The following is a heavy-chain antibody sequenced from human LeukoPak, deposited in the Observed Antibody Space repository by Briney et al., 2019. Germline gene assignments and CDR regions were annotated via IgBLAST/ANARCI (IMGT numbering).Heavy chain of an antibody. CDR3: ARRWPNCSGGSCPTWFDP. CDR2: IYYSGST. Sequence: SETLSLTCTVSGGFISSYYWSWIRQPPGKGLECIGYIYYSGSTNYNPSLKSRVTISVDTSKNQFSLKLSSVTAADTAVYYCARRWPNCSGGSCPTWFDPWGQGTLVTVSS. V-gene: IGHV4-59*08. D-gene: IGHD2-15*01. J-gene: IGHJ5*02. CDR1: GGFISSYY.